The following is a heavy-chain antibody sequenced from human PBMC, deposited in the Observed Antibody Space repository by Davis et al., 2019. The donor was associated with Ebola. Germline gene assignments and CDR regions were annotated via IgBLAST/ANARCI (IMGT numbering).Heavy chain of an antibody. D-gene: IGHD3-16*01. CDR1: AGSFSGYY. CDR2: INHSGST. Sequence: PSETLSLTCAVYAGSFSGYYCRWIRQPPGKGLEWIGEINHSGSTNYNPSLKSRVTISVDTSKNQFSLKLSSVTAADTAVYYCARNRGKDAFDIWGQGTMVTVSS. V-gene: IGHV4-34*01. CDR3: ARNRGKDAFDI. J-gene: IGHJ3*02.